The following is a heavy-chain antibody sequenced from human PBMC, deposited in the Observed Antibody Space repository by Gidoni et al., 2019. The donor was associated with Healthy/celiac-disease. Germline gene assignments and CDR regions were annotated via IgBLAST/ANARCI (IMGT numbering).Heavy chain of an antibody. Sequence: EVQLLESGGGLVQPGGSLRLSCAASGFTFSIYAMSWVRQAPGKGLEWVSAISGSGGSTYYADSVKGRFTISRDNSKNTLYLQMNSLRAEDTAVYYCAKDLRDIVVVVAAHDYWGQGTLVTVSS. CDR1: GFTFSIYA. CDR2: ISGSGGST. CDR3: AKDLRDIVVVVAAHDY. V-gene: IGHV3-23*01. D-gene: IGHD2-15*01. J-gene: IGHJ4*02.